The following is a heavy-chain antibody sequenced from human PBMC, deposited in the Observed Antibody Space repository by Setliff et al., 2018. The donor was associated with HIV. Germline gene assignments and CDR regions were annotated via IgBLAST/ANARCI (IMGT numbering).Heavy chain of an antibody. CDR2: ISAYNGNT. D-gene: IGHD1-7*01. CDR1: GYTFTSYP. Sequence: ASVKVSCKASGYTFTSYPMHGVRQAPGQGLEWMGWISAYNGNTNYAQKFRGRVTMTRDTSTSTAYMELRSLKSDDTAVYYCARVWDWNYDLGYWGQGTLVTVSS. J-gene: IGHJ4*02. CDR3: ARVWDWNYDLGY. V-gene: IGHV1-18*04.